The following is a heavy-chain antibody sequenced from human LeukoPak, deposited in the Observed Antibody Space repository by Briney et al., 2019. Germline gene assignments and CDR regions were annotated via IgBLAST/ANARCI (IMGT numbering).Heavy chain of an antibody. Sequence: SETLSLTCTVSGGSISSSSHFWGWVRQPPGKGLEWIGSIYYSGSTYSNPSLKSRVTISVDTSKNQFSLKLSSVTAADTAVYHCARSQYSSSSRYYFDYWGRGTLVTVSS. CDR2: IYYSGST. V-gene: IGHV4-39*01. CDR1: GGSISSSSHF. CDR3: ARSQYSSSSRYYFDY. D-gene: IGHD6-6*01. J-gene: IGHJ4*02.